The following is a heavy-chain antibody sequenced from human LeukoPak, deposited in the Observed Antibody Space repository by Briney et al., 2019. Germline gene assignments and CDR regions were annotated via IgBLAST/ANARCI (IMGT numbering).Heavy chain of an antibody. CDR3: ARGPIYLWIYSGMDV. J-gene: IGHJ6*02. CDR2: ISSSSSYI. V-gene: IGHV3-21*03. Sequence: GGSLRLSRAASGFTFSSYSMNWVRQAPGKGLEWVSSISSSSSYIYYADSVKGRFTISRDNAKNSLYLQMNSLKAEDTAVYYCARGPIYLWIYSGMDVWGHGTTVTVSS. D-gene: IGHD3-9*01. CDR1: GFTFSSYS.